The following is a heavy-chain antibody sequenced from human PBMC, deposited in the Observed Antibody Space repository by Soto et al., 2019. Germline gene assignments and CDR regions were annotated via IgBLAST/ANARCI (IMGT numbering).Heavy chain of an antibody. CDR2: ITPSGSYT. J-gene: IGHJ4*02. Sequence: QVQLVESGGGLVKPGGSLRLSCAASGFTLSESFMSWIRLAPGRGLEWVSYITPSGSYTRYADSVKGRFPISSDDAKNSLYLQMNSLRAEDTALYYCVREAWSNPDYWGQGTLVTVSS. CDR1: GFTLSESF. D-gene: IGHD1-26*01. CDR3: VREAWSNPDY. V-gene: IGHV3-11*05.